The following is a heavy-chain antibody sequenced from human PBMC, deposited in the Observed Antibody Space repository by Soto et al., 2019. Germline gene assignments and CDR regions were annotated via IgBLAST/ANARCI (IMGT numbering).Heavy chain of an antibody. Sequence: ETLSLTCAVSGYSISSGYYWGWIRQPPGKGLEWIGSIYHSGSTYYNPSLKSRVTISVDTSKNQFSLKLSSVTAADTAVYYCARDRVVVAATALYYYYGMDVWGQGTTVTVSS. CDR1: GYSISSGYY. CDR2: IYHSGST. D-gene: IGHD2-15*01. CDR3: ARDRVVVAATALYYYYGMDV. J-gene: IGHJ6*02. V-gene: IGHV4-38-2*02.